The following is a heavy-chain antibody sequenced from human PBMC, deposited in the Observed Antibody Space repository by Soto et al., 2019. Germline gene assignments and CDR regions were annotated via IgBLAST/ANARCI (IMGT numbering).Heavy chain of an antibody. CDR3: ARDRRLGRSLVPAATRLWLGDYYGMDV. V-gene: IGHV4-31*03. Sequence: QVQLQESGPGLVKPSQTLSLTCTVSGGSISSGGYYWSWIRQHPGKGLEWIGYIYYSGSTYYNPSLKSRVTISVDTSKNQFSLKLSSVTAADTAVYYCARDRRLGRSLVPAATRLWLGDYYGMDVWGQGTTVTVSS. D-gene: IGHD2-2*01. CDR1: GGSISSGGYY. J-gene: IGHJ6*02. CDR2: IYYSGST.